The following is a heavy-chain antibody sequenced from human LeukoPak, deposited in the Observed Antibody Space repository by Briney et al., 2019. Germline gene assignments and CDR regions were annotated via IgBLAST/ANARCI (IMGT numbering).Heavy chain of an antibody. CDR1: GFTFTSYD. J-gene: IGHJ5*02. V-gene: IGHV1-8*01. D-gene: IGHD2-2*02. CDR3: VRDGEGTAISVNYWFDP. Sequence: ASVKVSCKASGFTFTSYDINWVRQASGQGLEWMGWMNPNNGNTGYAQKFQGRVTMTRDTSISTAYMELRGLRSEDTAVYYCVRDGEGTAISVNYWFDPWGQGTLVTVSS. CDR2: MNPNNGNT.